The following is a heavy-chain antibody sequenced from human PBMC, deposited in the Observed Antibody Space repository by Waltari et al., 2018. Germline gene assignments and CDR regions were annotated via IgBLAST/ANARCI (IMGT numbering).Heavy chain of an antibody. CDR3: ARVWVEMATRPREFAFDI. J-gene: IGHJ3*02. V-gene: IGHV4-59*01. Sequence: QVQLQESGPGLVKPSETLSLTCTVSGGSISSYYWSWIRQPPGKGLEWIGYIYYSGSTNYNPSLKSRVTISVDTSKNQFSLKLSSVTAADTAVYYCARVWVEMATRPREFAFDIWGQGTMVTVSS. CDR2: IYYSGST. D-gene: IGHD5-12*01. CDR1: GGSISSYY.